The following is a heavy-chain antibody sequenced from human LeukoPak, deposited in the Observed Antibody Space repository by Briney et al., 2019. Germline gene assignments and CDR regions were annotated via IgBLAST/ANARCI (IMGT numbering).Heavy chain of an antibody. D-gene: IGHD6-6*01. CDR3: ARGLRQLVRSWHY. CDR2: INHRGST. CDR1: GGSFSGYY. V-gene: IGHV4-34*01. J-gene: IGHJ4*02. Sequence: SETLSLTCAVYGGSFSGYYRSWIRQPPGKGLEWIGEINHRGSTNYNPSLKSRVTISVDTSKNQFSLKLSSVTAADTAVYYCARGLRQLVRSWHYWGQGTLVTVSS.